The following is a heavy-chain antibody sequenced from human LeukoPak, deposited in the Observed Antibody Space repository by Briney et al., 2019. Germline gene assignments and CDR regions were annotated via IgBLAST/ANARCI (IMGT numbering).Heavy chain of an antibody. J-gene: IGHJ4*02. CDR3: ARDTSRYSSSWGVDY. CDR2: IKQDGSEK. CDR1: GFTFSTYW. Sequence: GGSLRLSCAASGFTFSTYWMSWVRQAPGKGLEWVADIKQDGSEKYYVDSVKGRFTISRDNAKNSLYLQMNSLRAEDTAVYYCARDTSRYSSSWGVDYWGQGTLVTVSS. D-gene: IGHD6-13*01. V-gene: IGHV3-7*01.